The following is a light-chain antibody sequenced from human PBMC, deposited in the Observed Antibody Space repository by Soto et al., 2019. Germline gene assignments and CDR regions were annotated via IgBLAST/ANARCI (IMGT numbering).Light chain of an antibody. V-gene: IGKV1-33*01. J-gene: IGKJ3*01. Sequence: DIQMTQSPSSLSASVGDRVTITCQASQDIGNYLNWYQQKPGKAPKILIYETPNMEIGVPSRFSGSGSGTDFSLSISSLQPEEIATYYYQQHHSRPLTVGPETKVDIK. CDR2: ETP. CDR1: QDIGNY. CDR3: QQHHSRPLT.